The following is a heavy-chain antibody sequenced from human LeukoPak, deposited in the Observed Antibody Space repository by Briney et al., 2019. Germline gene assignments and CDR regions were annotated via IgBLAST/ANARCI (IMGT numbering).Heavy chain of an antibody. Sequence: SETLSLTRAVYGGSFSGYYWSWIRQPPGKGLEWIGEINHSGSTNYNPSLKSRVTISVDTSKNQFSLKLSSVTAADTAVYYCARNGAAAIHYWGQGTLVTVSS. CDR3: ARNGAAAIHY. CDR1: GGSFSGYY. CDR2: INHSGST. J-gene: IGHJ4*02. V-gene: IGHV4-34*01. D-gene: IGHD6-13*01.